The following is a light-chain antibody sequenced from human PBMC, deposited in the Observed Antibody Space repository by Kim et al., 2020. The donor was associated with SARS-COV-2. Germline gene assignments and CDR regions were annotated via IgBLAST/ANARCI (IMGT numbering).Light chain of an antibody. Sequence: EIVLTQSPGTLSLSPGERATLSCRASQSVSSSYLAWYQQKPGQAPRLLIYGASSRATGIPDRFSGSGSGTDFTLTISRLEPEDFAVYYCQLYGSSPLTFGGGTKLEI. V-gene: IGKV3-20*01. CDR2: GAS. J-gene: IGKJ4*01. CDR1: QSVSSSY. CDR3: QLYGSSPLT.